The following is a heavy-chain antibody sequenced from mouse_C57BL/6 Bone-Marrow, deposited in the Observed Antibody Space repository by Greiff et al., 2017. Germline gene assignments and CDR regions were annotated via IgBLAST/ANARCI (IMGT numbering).Heavy chain of an antibody. CDR2: ISNGGGST. Sequence: EVQLVESGGGLVQPGGSLKLSCAASGFTFSDYYMYWVRQTPEKRLECVAYISNGGGSTYYPDPVKGRFTISRDNAKNTLYLQMSRLKSEDTAMYYCAIGSFPPFAYWGQGTLVTVSA. J-gene: IGHJ3*01. D-gene: IGHD3-3*01. CDR3: AIGSFPPFAY. CDR1: GFTFSDYY. V-gene: IGHV5-12*01.